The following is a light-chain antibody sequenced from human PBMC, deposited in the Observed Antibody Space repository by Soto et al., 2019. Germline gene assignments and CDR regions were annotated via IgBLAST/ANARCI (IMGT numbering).Light chain of an antibody. CDR1: QSVSSN. Sequence: IVKTRSPATLSVSPGERATLSCRASQSVSSNLDWYQQKPGQAPRLLIYGASTRATGIPARFSGSGSGTDFTLTISSLQPEDFATYCCQQSCSPPWTFGQGTKVDIK. CDR3: QQSCSPPWT. J-gene: IGKJ1*01. CDR2: GAS. V-gene: IGKV3-15*01.